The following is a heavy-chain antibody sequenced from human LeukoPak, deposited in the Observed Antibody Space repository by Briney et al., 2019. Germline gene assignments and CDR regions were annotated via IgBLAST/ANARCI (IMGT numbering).Heavy chain of an antibody. CDR2: ISGSGGST. J-gene: IGHJ3*02. Sequence: PGGSLRLSCAASGFTFSSYAMSWVRQAPGKGLEWVSAISGSGGSTYYADSVKGRFTISRDNSKNTLYLQMNSLRAEDTAVYYCAKDEGYCSGGSCSDAFDIWGQGTMVTVSS. CDR1: GFTFSSYA. D-gene: IGHD2-15*01. V-gene: IGHV3-23*01. CDR3: AKDEGYCSGGSCSDAFDI.